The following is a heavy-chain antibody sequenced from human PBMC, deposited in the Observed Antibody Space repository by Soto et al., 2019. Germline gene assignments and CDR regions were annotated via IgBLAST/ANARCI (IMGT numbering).Heavy chain of an antibody. Sequence: GGSLRLSCAASGFIFSSYWMYWVRQAPGKGLVWVSRINSDGSSTSYADSVKGRFTISRDNSKNTLYLQMNSLRAEDTAVYYCVGCSGGSCYYAFDMWGQGTMVTVSS. CDR3: VGCSGGSCYYAFDM. CDR2: INSDGSST. V-gene: IGHV3-74*01. J-gene: IGHJ3*02. CDR1: GFIFSSYW. D-gene: IGHD2-15*01.